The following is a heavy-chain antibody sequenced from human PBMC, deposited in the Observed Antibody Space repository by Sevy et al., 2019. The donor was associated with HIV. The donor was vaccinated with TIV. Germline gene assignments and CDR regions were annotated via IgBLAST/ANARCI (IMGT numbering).Heavy chain of an antibody. CDR1: GFIVRSNY. J-gene: IGHJ4*02. CDR2: ISYDGNIQ. Sequence: GGSLRLSCAASGFIVRSNYMTWVRQAPGKGLEWVAVISYDGNIQYYADSVKGRFTVSRDNSKNTLYLQMNSLRAEDSAVYYCAKDQGGYNYAPGYWGQGTLVTVSS. D-gene: IGHD5-18*01. V-gene: IGHV3-30*18. CDR3: AKDQGGYNYAPGY.